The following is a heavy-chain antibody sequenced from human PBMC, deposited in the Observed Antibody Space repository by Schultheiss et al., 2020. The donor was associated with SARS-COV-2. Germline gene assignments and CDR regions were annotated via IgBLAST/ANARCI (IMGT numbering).Heavy chain of an antibody. J-gene: IGHJ3*02. Sequence: SETLSLTCTVSGGSINSGGYYWSWIRQHPGKGLEWIGYINYSGSTYYNPSLKSRVTISVDTSKNQFSLKLSSVTAADTAVYYCARITMIVVVTTHHDAFDIWGQGTMVTVSS. CDR1: GGSINSGGYY. CDR2: INYSGST. CDR3: ARITMIVVVTTHHDAFDI. V-gene: IGHV4-31*03. D-gene: IGHD3-22*01.